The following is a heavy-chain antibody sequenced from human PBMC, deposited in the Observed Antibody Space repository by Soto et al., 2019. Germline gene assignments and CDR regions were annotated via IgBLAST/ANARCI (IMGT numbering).Heavy chain of an antibody. V-gene: IGHV1-18*01. J-gene: IGHJ6*02. CDR1: GYTFTSYG. CDR3: ARDLIHTGAASRNYYGMDV. Sequence: ASVKVSCKASGYTFTSYGISWVRQAPGQGLEWMGWISAYNGNTNYAQKLQGRVTMTTDTSTSTAYMELRSLRSDDTAVYYCARDLIHTGAASRNYYGMDVWGQGTTVTVSS. CDR2: ISAYNGNT. D-gene: IGHD7-27*01.